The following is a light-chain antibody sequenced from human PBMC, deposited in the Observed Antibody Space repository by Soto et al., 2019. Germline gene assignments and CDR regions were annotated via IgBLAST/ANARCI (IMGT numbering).Light chain of an antibody. CDR2: AAS. CDR3: QETYSVFPWT. CDR1: QSITTY. J-gene: IGKJ1*01. Sequence: DIQMTQSPSSLSASVGDRVTITCRASQSITTYLNWYRQKPGKAPKLLIYAASSLQSGVPSRFSGSGSETEFTLSISSLQPEDFATYYCQETYSVFPWTVGQGTKV. V-gene: IGKV1-39*01.